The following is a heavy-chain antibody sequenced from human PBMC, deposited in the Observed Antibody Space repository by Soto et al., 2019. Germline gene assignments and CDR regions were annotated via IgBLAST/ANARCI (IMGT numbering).Heavy chain of an antibody. J-gene: IGHJ6*02. Sequence: QVQLQESGPGLVKPSETLSLTCTVPGGSVSSGSYYWSWIRQPPGKGLEWIGYIYYSGSTNYNPSLKSRVTISVDTSKNQFSLKLSSVTAADTAVYYCARGIDGWYQGRYYYGMDVWGQGTTVTVSS. V-gene: IGHV4-61*01. CDR1: GGSVSSGSYY. D-gene: IGHD6-19*01. CDR2: IYYSGST. CDR3: ARGIDGWYQGRYYYGMDV.